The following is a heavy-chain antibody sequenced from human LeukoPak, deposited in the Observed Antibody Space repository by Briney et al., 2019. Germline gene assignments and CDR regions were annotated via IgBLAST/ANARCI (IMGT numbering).Heavy chain of an antibody. J-gene: IGHJ4*02. D-gene: IGHD3-3*01. Sequence: AGGSLRLSCAASGFTFTSYWMSWVRQAPGKGLKWVAHIKEGGSENYYVDSVRSRFTISRDNVKNSLYLQMNSLRVEDTGAYYCARGHYHIWGGCSYYFDYWGQGILVTVSS. CDR1: GFTFTSYW. CDR2: IKEGGSEN. CDR3: ARGHYHIWGGCSYYFDY. V-gene: IGHV3-7*04.